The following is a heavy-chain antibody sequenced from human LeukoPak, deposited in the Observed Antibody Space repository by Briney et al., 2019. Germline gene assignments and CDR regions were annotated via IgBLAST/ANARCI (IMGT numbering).Heavy chain of an antibody. CDR2: ISSSSSYI. V-gene: IGHV3-21*01. J-gene: IGHJ4*02. CDR1: GFTFSSYS. CDR3: ARDPMGYCGGDCSHFDY. Sequence: GVSLRLSCAASGFTFSSYSMNRVRQAPGKGLEWASSISSSSSYIYYADSVKGRFTISRDNAKNSLYLQMNSLRAVDTAVYYCARDPMGYCGGDCSHFDYWGQGTLVTVSS. D-gene: IGHD2-21*02.